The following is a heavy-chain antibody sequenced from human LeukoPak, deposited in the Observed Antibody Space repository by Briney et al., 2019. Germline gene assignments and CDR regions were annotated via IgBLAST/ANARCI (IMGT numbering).Heavy chain of an antibody. J-gene: IGHJ4*02. Sequence: KPSETLSLTCTVSGGSISSSSYYWGWIRQPPGKGLEWIGNVYYSGYTYYNPSLRSRVTMSVDTSKNQFSLRLNSVTAADTAVYYCATYPYSGRSGWQALDYWGQGALVTVSS. CDR3: ATYPYSGRSGWQALDY. CDR2: VYYSGYT. V-gene: IGHV4-39*01. D-gene: IGHD5-12*01. CDR1: GGSISSSSYY.